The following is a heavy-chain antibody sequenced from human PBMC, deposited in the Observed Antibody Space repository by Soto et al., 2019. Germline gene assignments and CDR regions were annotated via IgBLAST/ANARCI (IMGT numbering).Heavy chain of an antibody. J-gene: IGHJ4*02. D-gene: IGHD4-17*01. Sequence: SETLSLTCTVSGGSIGNYYWNWIRQSPGKGLEWIGYLYNSGSTNYNPSLKSRVSISVDTSRNQFSLRLTSVTAADTAVYYCARGSAGDYADYWGQGTLVTVSS. CDR2: LYNSGST. CDR1: GGSIGNYY. V-gene: IGHV4-59*01. CDR3: ARGSAGDYADY.